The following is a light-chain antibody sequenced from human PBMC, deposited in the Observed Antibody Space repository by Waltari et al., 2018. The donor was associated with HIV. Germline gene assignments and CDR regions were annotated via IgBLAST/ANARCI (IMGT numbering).Light chain of an antibody. CDR1: QSIRNY. Sequence: TQSPSSLSASVGDRVTITCRSGQSIRNYLNWYQQKPGKAPKLLMYAASSLQSGVPSRFSGSASGTDFTLTISSLQPEDFATYYCQQSYDAPYTFGQGTKLEIK. J-gene: IGKJ2*01. CDR3: QQSYDAPYT. CDR2: AAS. V-gene: IGKV1-39*01.